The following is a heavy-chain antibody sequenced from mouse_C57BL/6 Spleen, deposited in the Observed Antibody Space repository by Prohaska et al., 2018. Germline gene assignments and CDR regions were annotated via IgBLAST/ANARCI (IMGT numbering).Heavy chain of an antibody. J-gene: IGHJ4*01. CDR1: GYTFTSYW. CDR3: ARRDLLLRPYAMDY. CDR2: IDPNSGGT. D-gene: IGHD1-1*01. Sequence: QVQLQQPGAELVKPGASVKLSCKASGYTFTSYWMHWVKPRPGRGLEWIGRIDPNSGGTKYNEKFKSKATLTVDKPSSTAYMQLSSLTSEDSAVYYCARRDLLLRPYAMDYWGQGTSVTVSS. V-gene: IGHV1-72*01.